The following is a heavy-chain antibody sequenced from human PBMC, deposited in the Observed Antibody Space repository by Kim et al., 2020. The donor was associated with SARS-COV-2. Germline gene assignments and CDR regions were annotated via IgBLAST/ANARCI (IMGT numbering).Heavy chain of an antibody. CDR2: T. CDR3: ARHLRNWYFDL. Sequence: TPYHPSHKGRVTISVDTSKKQFSLRLSSVTAADAAVYYCARHLRNWYFDLWGRGTLVTVSS. J-gene: IGHJ2*01. V-gene: IGHV4-39*01.